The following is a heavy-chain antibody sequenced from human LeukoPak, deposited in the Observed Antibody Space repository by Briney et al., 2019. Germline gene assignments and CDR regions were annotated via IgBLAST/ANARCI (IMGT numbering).Heavy chain of an antibody. CDR3: ARGALGYCSSTSCYNFDY. V-gene: IGHV5-51*01. CDR2: IYPGDSDT. CDR1: GYSFTSYW. D-gene: IGHD2-2*01. Sequence: GESLKIPCKGSGYSFTSYWIGWVRQMPGKGLEWMGIIYPGDSDTRCSPSFQGQVTISADKSISTAYLQWSSLKASDTAMYYCARGALGYCSSTSCYNFDYWGQGTLVTVSS. J-gene: IGHJ4*02.